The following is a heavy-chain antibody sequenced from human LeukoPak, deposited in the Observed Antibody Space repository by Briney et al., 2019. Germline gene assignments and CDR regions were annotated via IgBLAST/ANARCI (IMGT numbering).Heavy chain of an antibody. J-gene: IGHJ4*02. V-gene: IGHV4-31*03. CDR1: GGSISSGGYY. Sequence: SQTLSLTCTVSGGSISSGGYYWSWIRQHPGKGLEWIGLIYYSGSTYYNPSLKSRLSISVDTSKNQFSLKLSSVTAADTAVYYCARDHKYYYDSSGYFLEDWGQGTLVTVSS. CDR3: ARDHKYYYDSSGYFLED. D-gene: IGHD3-22*01. CDR2: IYYSGST.